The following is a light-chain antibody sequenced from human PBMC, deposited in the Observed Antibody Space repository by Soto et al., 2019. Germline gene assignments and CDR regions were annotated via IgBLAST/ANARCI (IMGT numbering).Light chain of an antibody. Sequence: EIVLTQSPGTLSLSPGERATLSCRASQSVSSSYLAWYQQKPGQAPRLLIYGASSRATGIPDRFSGSGSGTDFTLTISCLQSEDFATYYCQQYYSYLWTFGQGTKVDIK. J-gene: IGKJ1*01. CDR1: QSVSSSY. CDR2: GAS. CDR3: QQYYSYLWT. V-gene: IGKV3-20*01.